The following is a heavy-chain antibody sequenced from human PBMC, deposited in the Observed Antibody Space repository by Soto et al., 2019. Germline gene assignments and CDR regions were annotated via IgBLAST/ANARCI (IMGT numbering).Heavy chain of an antibody. D-gene: IGHD4-17*01. CDR3: ARALTTVTLFDP. J-gene: IGHJ5*02. CDR2: IYYSGST. V-gene: IGHV4-31*03. CDR1: GGSISSGGYY. Sequence: QVQLQESGPGLVEPSQTLSLTCTVSGGSISSGGYYWSWIRQHPGKGLEWIGYIYYSGSTYYNPSLKSXVXXXVXXSKNQFSLKLSSVTAADTAVYYCARALTTVTLFDPWGQGTLVTVSS.